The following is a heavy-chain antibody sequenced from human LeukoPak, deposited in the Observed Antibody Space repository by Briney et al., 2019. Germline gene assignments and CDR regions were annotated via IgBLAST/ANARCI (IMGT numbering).Heavy chain of an antibody. J-gene: IGHJ4*02. V-gene: IGHV3-23*01. D-gene: IGHD5-18*01. CDR1: GFTFSSYS. CDR3: AKDVGREVDTADY. Sequence: GGSLRLSCAASGFTFSSYSMSWVRQAPGKGLEWVSAISGSGGSTYYADSVKGRFTISRDNSKNTLYLQMNSLRAEDTAVYYCAKDVGREVDTADYWGQGTLVTISS. CDR2: ISGSGGST.